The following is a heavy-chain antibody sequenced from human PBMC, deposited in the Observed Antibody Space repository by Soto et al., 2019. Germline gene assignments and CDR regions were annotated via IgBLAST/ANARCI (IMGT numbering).Heavy chain of an antibody. D-gene: IGHD3-3*01. CDR2: ISYDGSNK. CDR3: ARAYYDFWRGSDY. Sequence: GGSLRLSCAASGFTFSSYAMHWVRQAPGKGLEWVAVISYDGSNKYYADSVKGRFTISRDNSKNTLYLQMNSLRAEDTAVYYCARAYYDFWRGSDYWGQGTQVTVSS. J-gene: IGHJ4*02. V-gene: IGHV3-30-3*01. CDR1: GFTFSSYA.